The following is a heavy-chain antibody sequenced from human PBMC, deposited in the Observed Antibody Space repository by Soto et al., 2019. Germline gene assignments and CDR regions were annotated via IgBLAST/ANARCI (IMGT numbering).Heavy chain of an antibody. J-gene: IGHJ4*02. V-gene: IGHV3-48*02. CDR2: IGSRSATI. CDR1: GFAFSSYG. Sequence: GGSLRLSCAASGFAFSSYGMNWVRQAPGKGLEWVLYIGSRSATIYYSDSVKGRFTISRDNAESSLFLQMNSLRDEDTAVYYCAREGTYYWGQGTLVTVSS. D-gene: IGHD1-1*01. CDR3: AREGTYY.